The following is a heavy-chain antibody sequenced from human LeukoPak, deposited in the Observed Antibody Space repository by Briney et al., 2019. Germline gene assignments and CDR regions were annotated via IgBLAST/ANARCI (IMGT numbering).Heavy chain of an antibody. CDR1: GDTFSNHY. V-gene: IGHV3-15*01. J-gene: IGHJ4*02. CDR3: TTGFGYYDSSRYYGNDY. CDR2: IKSKTDGGTT. D-gene: IGHD3-22*01. Sequence: GGSLRLSCAASGDTFSNHYMDWVRQAPGKGLEWVGRIKSKTDGGTTDYAAPVKGRFTISRDDSKNTLYLQMNSLKTEDTAVYYCTTGFGYYDSSRYYGNDYWGQGTLVTVSS.